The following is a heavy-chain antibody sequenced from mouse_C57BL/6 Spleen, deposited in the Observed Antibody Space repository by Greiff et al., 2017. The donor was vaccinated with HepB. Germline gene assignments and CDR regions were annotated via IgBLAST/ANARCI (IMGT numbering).Heavy chain of an antibody. J-gene: IGHJ3*01. CDR1: GFTFSSYA. CDR2: ISDGGSYT. CDR3: ARDRGGYGSRVAD. V-gene: IGHV5-4*01. D-gene: IGHD1-1*01. Sequence: DVKLVESGGGLVKPGGSLKLSCAASGFTFSSYAMSWVRQTPEKRLEWVATISDGGSYTYYPDNVKGRFTISRDNAKNNLYLQMSHLKSEDPAMYYCARDRGGYGSRVADWGQGTLVTDSA.